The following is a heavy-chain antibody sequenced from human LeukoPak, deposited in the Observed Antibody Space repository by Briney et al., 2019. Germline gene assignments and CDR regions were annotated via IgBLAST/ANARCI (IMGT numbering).Heavy chain of an antibody. CDR1: GGSISSYY. CDR3: ARDSGSYSPWYFDY. CDR2: IYYSGST. D-gene: IGHD1-26*01. V-gene: IGHV4-59*01. J-gene: IGHJ4*02. Sequence: SETLSLTCTVSGGSISSYYWSWIRQPPGKGLEWIGYIYYSGSTNYNPSLRSRVTISVDTSKNQFSLKLSSVTAADTAVHYCARDSGSYSPWYFDYWGQGTLVTVSS.